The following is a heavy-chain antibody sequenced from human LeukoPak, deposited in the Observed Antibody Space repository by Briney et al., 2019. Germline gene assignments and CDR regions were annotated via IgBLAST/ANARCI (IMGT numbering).Heavy chain of an antibody. J-gene: IGHJ3*02. D-gene: IGHD3-3*01. CDR3: TKSSAEAFDI. CDR2: IYTSGST. V-gene: IGHV4-61*02. CDR1: GGSISSGSYY. Sequence: PSQTLSLTCTVSGGSISSGSYYWSWIRQPAGKGLEWIGRIYTSGSTNYNPSLKSRVTISVDTSKNQFSLKLSSVTAADTAVYYCTKSSAEAFDIWGQGTMVTVSS.